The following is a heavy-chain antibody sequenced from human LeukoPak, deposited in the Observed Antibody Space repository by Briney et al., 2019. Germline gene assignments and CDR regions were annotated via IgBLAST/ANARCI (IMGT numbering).Heavy chain of an antibody. J-gene: IGHJ4*02. CDR2: INPNSGGT. CDR3: ARDMGPWIQLWLFDY. CDR1: GYTFTGYY. D-gene: IGHD5-18*01. Sequence: ASVKVSCKASGYTFTGYYMHWVRQAPGQGLEWMGRINPNSGGTNYAQKFQGRVTMTRDTSISTAYMELSRLGSDDTAVYYCARDMGPWIQLWLFDYWGQGTLVTVSS. V-gene: IGHV1-2*06.